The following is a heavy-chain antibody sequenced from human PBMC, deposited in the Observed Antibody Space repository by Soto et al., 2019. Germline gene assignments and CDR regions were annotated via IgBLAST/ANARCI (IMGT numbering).Heavy chain of an antibody. CDR3: ARIRVPAALSEYYYYGMDV. J-gene: IGHJ6*02. V-gene: IGHV5-51*07. D-gene: IGHD2-2*01. CDR1: GYSFTSYW. CDR2: IYPGDSDT. Sequence: GETLKISCKGSGYSFTSYWIGWVHQMPGKGLEWMGIIYPGDSDTRYSPSFQGQVTISADKSISTAYLQWRSLKASDPAMYYCARIRVPAALSEYYYYGMDVWGQGTTVTVS.